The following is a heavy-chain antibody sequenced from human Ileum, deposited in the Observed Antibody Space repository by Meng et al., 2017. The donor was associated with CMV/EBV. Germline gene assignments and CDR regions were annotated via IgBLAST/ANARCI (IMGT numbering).Heavy chain of an antibody. V-gene: IGHV3-15*01. CDR2: IKGKTDGGTV. D-gene: IGHD3-16*02. J-gene: IGHJ4*02. Sequence: GALKISCTASGFTLSNAWMNWVRQTPGKGLEWVGRIKGKTDGGTVDHAAPVKGRFTISRDDSKNTLYLQMNSLETGDTAVYYCTTHIRDRYDSIWGSYRNLDWGQGTLVTVSS. CDR1: GFTLSNAW. CDR3: TTHIRDRYDSIWGSYRNLD.